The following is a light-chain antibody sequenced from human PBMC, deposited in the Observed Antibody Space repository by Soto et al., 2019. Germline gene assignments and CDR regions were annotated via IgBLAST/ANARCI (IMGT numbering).Light chain of an antibody. CDR3: QSYDSSLSAWKV. V-gene: IGLV1-40*01. Sequence: QSLLTQPPSVSGAPGQRVSISCTGSNTNIGAGYDVNWYQQLPGTAPKLLIYANINRPSGVPDRFSGSKSGASAFLVITGLQAEDEADYYCQSYDSSLSAWKVFGGGTKLTVL. CDR1: NTNIGAGYD. J-gene: IGLJ3*02. CDR2: ANI.